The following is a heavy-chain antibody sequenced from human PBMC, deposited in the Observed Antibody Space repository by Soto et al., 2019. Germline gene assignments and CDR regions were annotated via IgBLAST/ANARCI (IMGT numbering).Heavy chain of an antibody. Sequence: QVQLVQSGAEVKKPGASVKVSYKASGYTFTSYDINWVRQATGQGLEWMGWINPNSGNTVYAQKFQGRVTMTRNTSISTAYMELSSLRSEDSAVYYCARADSSTWNYIWFDPWGQGTLVTVSS. J-gene: IGHJ5*02. D-gene: IGHD6-13*01. CDR2: INPNSGNT. CDR1: GYTFTSYD. CDR3: ARADSSTWNYIWFDP. V-gene: IGHV1-8*01.